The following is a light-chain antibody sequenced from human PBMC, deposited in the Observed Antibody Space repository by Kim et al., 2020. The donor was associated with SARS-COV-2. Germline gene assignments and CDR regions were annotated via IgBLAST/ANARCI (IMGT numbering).Light chain of an antibody. V-gene: IGLV3-19*01. CDR1: SLRTHY. CDR2: GKD. CDR3: SPRDSTPDHVI. Sequence: SSELTQDPAVYVVLGQTVRITCQGDSLRTHYATWYRQKPGQAPFLVIYGKDNRPSGIPDRFSGSISGTTGSLIITGAPAEDEADYYCSPRDSTPDHVIFGGGTQLTVL. J-gene: IGLJ2*01.